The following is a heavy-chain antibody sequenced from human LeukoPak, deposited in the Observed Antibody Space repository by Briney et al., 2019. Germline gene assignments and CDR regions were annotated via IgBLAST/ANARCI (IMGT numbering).Heavy chain of an antibody. D-gene: IGHD5-24*01. CDR1: GFTLSSYW. Sequence: GGPLRLSCAASGFTLSSYWMSWVRQAPGKGLEWVANIKQDGSAKNYVDSVRGRFTISRDNAKNSLNLQMNSLRVEDTALYYCARGATFEYWGQGTLVTVSS. J-gene: IGHJ4*02. V-gene: IGHV3-7*01. CDR3: ARGATFEY. CDR2: IKQDGSAK.